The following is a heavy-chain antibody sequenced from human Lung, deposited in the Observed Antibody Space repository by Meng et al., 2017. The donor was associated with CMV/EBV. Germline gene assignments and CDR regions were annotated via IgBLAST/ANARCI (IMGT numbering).Heavy chain of an antibody. D-gene: IGHD5-24*01. CDR3: ARDNDGKDY. V-gene: IGHV3-7*01. CDR2: INQDGSVK. J-gene: IGHJ4*02. Sequence: GGSLRLSCEASGFAFNSYGMHWVRQAPGKGLAWVANINQDGSVKYYVDSVKGRFTISRDNAKNSLYLQMNSLRVEDTAVYYCARDNDGKDYWGQGTLVTVSS. CDR1: GFAFNSYG.